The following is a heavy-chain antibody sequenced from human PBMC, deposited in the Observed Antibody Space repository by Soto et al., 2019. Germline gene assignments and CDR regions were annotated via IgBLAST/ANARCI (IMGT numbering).Heavy chain of an antibody. CDR1: VCTFRSYA. D-gene: IGHD5-12*01. V-gene: IGHV1-69*06. Sequence: SVNVSCKASVCTFRSYAISWVRQAPGQGLEWMGGIIPIFGTANYAQKLQGRVTITADKSTSTAYMELSSLRSEDTAVYYCARGGDGYNGYFDYWGQGTLVTVSS. CDR2: IIPIFGTA. J-gene: IGHJ4*02. CDR3: ARGGDGYNGYFDY.